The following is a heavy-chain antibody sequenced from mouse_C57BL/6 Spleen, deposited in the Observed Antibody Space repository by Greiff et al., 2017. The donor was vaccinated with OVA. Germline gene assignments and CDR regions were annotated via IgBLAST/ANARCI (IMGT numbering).Heavy chain of an antibody. CDR3: ARGELLPYWYFDV. V-gene: IGHV1-78*01. J-gene: IGHJ1*03. CDR1: GYTFTDHT. D-gene: IGHD1-1*01. CDR2: IYPRDGSN. Sequence: QVQLKESDAELVKPGASVKISCKVSGYTFTDHTIHWLKQRPEQGLDWIGYIYPRDGSNKYNEQFKGKATLTADKSSSTAYMQLSSLTSEDSAVYFCARGELLPYWYFDVWGTGTSVTVSS.